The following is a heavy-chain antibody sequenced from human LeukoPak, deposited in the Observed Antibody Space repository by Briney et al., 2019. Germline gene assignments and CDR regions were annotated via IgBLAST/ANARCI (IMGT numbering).Heavy chain of an antibody. CDR2: IYYSGST. V-gene: IGHV4-59*08. J-gene: IGHJ4*02. CDR3: ARGYLNSSGWYLYYFDY. CDR1: SGSISNYY. D-gene: IGHD6-19*01. Sequence: SETLSLTCTVSSGSISNYYWSWIRQPPGKGLEWIGYIYYSGSTNYNPSLESRVTISVDTSKNQFSLKLSSVTAADTAVYYCARGYLNSSGWYLYYFDYWGQGTLVTVSS.